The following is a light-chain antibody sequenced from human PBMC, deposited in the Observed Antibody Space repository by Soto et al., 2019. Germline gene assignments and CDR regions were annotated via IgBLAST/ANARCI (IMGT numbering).Light chain of an antibody. CDR2: DAS. CDR1: QSVSNY. Sequence: EIVLTQSPATLPFSPGEVATLSCRASQSVSNYIAWYQQKPGQAPRVLIYDASNRAAGVPARFSGSGSGTDFTLTISSLEPEDFAVYYCQQRSSWYSFGQGTKVDIK. CDR3: QQRSSWYS. J-gene: IGKJ2*01. V-gene: IGKV3-11*01.